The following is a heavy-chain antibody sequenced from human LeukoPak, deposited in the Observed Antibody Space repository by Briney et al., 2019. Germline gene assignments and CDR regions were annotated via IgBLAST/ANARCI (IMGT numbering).Heavy chain of an antibody. CDR1: GYSINSGYY. D-gene: IGHD1-26*01. J-gene: IGHJ4*02. V-gene: IGHV4-38-2*02. CDR2: IYHSGST. Sequence: SETLSLTCTVSGYSINSGYYWGWIRQPPGKGLEWIGRIYHSGSTYYNPSLKSRVTMSVDTSKNQFSLKLSSVTAADTAVYYCARGGSGSYSVWYFDYWGQGTLVTVSS. CDR3: ARGGSGSYSVWYFDY.